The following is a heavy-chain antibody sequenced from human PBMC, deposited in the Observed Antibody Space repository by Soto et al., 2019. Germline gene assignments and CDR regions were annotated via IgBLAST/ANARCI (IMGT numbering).Heavy chain of an antibody. Sequence: QPGGSLRLSCAASGFTFSSYEMNWVRQAPGKGLEWVSYISSSGSTIYYADSVKGRFTISRDNAKNSLYLQMNSLRAEDTAVYYCARDRDCSSTSCYLGYYYYGMDVWGQGTTVTVSS. V-gene: IGHV3-48*03. CDR2: ISSSGSTI. J-gene: IGHJ6*02. CDR1: GFTFSSYE. CDR3: ARDRDCSSTSCYLGYYYYGMDV. D-gene: IGHD2-2*01.